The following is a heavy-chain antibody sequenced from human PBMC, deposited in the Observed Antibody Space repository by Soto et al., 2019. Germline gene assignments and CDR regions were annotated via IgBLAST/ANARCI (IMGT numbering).Heavy chain of an antibody. Sequence: GDSGKVSCEVSGYTLTELSMHWVRQAPGKGLEWMGGFDPEDGETIYAQKFQGRVTMTEDTSTDTAYMELSSLRSEDTAVYYCATDGGSSSWYFGHDGMDVWGQGTTVPLSS. V-gene: IGHV1-24*01. CDR1: GYTLTELS. J-gene: IGHJ6*02. CDR3: ATDGGSSSWYFGHDGMDV. CDR2: FDPEDGET. D-gene: IGHD6-13*01.